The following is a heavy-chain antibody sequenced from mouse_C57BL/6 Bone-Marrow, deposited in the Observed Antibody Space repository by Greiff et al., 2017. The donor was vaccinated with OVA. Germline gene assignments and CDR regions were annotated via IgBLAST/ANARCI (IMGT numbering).Heavy chain of an antibody. CDR3: ARYDYGSSYWYFDV. V-gene: IGHV1-53*01. D-gene: IGHD1-1*01. J-gene: IGHJ1*03. CDR2: INPSNGGT. CDR1: GYTFTSYW. Sequence: QVQLQQPGTELVKPGASVKLSCKASGYTFTSYWMHWVKQRPGKGLEWIGNINPSNGGTNYTEQFTSKATLTVDKSSSTAYMLLSSLTAEDSAVSHCARYDYGSSYWYFDVWGTGTTVTVSS.